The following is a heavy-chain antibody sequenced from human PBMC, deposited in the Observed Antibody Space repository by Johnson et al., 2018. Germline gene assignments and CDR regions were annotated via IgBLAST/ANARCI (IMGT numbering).Heavy chain of an antibody. CDR1: GFTVSSNY. D-gene: IGHD3-22*01. CDR2: IYSGGST. Sequence: ERLVQSGGGLIQPGGSLRLSCAASGFTVSSNYMSWVRQAPGKGLEWASVIYSGGSTYYADSVKGRFTISRANSKNTLYLQMNSLRAEDTAVYYCARGDDSYYYYGMDVWGQGTTVTVSS. V-gene: IGHV3-53*01. J-gene: IGHJ6*02. CDR3: ARGDDSYYYYGMDV.